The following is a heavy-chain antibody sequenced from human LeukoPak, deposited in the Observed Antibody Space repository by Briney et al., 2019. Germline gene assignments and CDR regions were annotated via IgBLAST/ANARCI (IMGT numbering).Heavy chain of an antibody. Sequence: GGSLRLSCAASGFTFSSYSMNWVRQAPGKGLEWVSSISSSSSYIYYADSVKGRFTISRDNAKNSLYLQMNSLRAEDTAVYYCARALIRGVIILHDAFDIWGQGTMVTASS. CDR2: ISSSSSYI. CDR3: ARALIRGVIILHDAFDI. V-gene: IGHV3-21*01. D-gene: IGHD3-10*01. J-gene: IGHJ3*02. CDR1: GFTFSSYS.